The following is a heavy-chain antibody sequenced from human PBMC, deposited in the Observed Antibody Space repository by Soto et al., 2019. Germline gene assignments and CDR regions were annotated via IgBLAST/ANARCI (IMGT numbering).Heavy chain of an antibody. D-gene: IGHD5-12*01. V-gene: IGHV3-64D*08. CDR2: ISNNGGHI. Sequence: GGSLRLSCAASGFTFSNSCMNWVRQTPGKGPEYVAAISNNGGHIYYADSVKGRFTVARDNFKNTLFLQMSTLRADDTAVSYCVKKWSFNSGYDYWGQGTQVTVSS. CDR1: GFTFSNSC. CDR3: VKKWSFNSGYDY. J-gene: IGHJ4*02.